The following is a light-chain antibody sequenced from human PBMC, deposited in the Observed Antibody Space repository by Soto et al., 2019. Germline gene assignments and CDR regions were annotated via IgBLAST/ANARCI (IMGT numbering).Light chain of an antibody. CDR3: QHYSPWLWT. CDR1: QSVDSK. Sequence: EIVMTQSPATLSVSPGERATLSCRASQSVDSKLAWYQQKPGQGPRLLIYGASSRATGIPARFSGSGSGTDFTLTISSLLSEDFALYYCQHYSPWLWTFGQGTKVEIK. CDR2: GAS. V-gene: IGKV3-15*01. J-gene: IGKJ1*01.